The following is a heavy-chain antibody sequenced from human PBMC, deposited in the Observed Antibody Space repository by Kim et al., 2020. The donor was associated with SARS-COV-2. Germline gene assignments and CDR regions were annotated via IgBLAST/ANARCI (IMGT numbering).Heavy chain of an antibody. CDR1: GFSFSNYG. CDR3: AKSAGRWYADY. J-gene: IGHJ4*02. Sequence: GGSLRHSCAASGFSFSNYGMNWVRQAPGKGLEWVSSITSGGDKRQYTDSVKGRFTISRDNSKNMLYLQMDSLRVEDTALYYCAKSAGRWYADYWGQGTLVTVSS. V-gene: IGHV3-23*01. D-gene: IGHD2-15*01. CDR2: ITSGGDKR.